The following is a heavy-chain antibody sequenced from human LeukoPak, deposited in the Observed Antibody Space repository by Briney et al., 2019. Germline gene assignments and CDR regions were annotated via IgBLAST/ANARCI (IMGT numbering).Heavy chain of an antibody. D-gene: IGHD6-13*01. CDR1: GYTITNYG. CDR2: ISAYNGNT. J-gene: IGHJ4*02. Sequence: ASVKVSCKASGYTITNYGINWVRQAPGQGLEWMGWISAYNGNTSYAQKLQGRVTMTTDTSTSTAYMELRSLRSDDTAVYYCARSPGIAAAGCLNYWGQGTLVTVSS. V-gene: IGHV1-18*01. CDR3: ARSPGIAAAGCLNY.